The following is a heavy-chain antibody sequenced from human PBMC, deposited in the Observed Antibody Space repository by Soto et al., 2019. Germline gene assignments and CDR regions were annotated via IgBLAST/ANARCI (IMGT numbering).Heavy chain of an antibody. CDR1: GDTFTGYF. CDR3: ANLPPTPDWFDP. CDR2: INPNSVAT. V-gene: IGHV1-2*06. Sequence: VASVKVCCKASGDTFTGYFVHWLRHAPGQGLEWMGRINPNSVATNYARNFQDRVTMTTDTSINTAYMELSSLRSDDTAIYYCANLPPTPDWFDPCGQVTLVTVS. D-gene: IGHD2-15*01. J-gene: IGHJ5*02.